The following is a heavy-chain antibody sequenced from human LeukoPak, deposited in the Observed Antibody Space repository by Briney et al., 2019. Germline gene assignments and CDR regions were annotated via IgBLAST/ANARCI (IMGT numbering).Heavy chain of an antibody. Sequence: ASVKVPCKASGYSFTGDYMHWVRQAPEQGLEWMWRTNPNSGGTNYEQKCQGRVTMTSDTSISTAYMELSRLRSDDTAVYYCARAPGYCSGGSCYTYDFDYWGQGTLVTVSS. CDR2: TNPNSGGT. CDR1: GYSFTGDY. CDR3: ARAPGYCSGGSCYTYDFDY. J-gene: IGHJ4*02. V-gene: IGHV1-2*06. D-gene: IGHD2-15*01.